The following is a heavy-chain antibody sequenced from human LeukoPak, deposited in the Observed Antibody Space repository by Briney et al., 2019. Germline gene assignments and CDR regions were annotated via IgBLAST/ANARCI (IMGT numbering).Heavy chain of an antibody. J-gene: IGHJ4*02. Sequence: GGSLRLSCAASGFTFNNYWMSWVRQAPGKGLEWVANIKQDGSGLYYVESVKGRSTISRDNAKNSLYLRMTSLRAEDTAVYYCARDPGRTGFDYWGQGTLVTVSS. CDR1: GFTFNNYW. CDR2: IKQDGSGL. V-gene: IGHV3-7*03. D-gene: IGHD1/OR15-1a*01. CDR3: ARDPGRTGFDY.